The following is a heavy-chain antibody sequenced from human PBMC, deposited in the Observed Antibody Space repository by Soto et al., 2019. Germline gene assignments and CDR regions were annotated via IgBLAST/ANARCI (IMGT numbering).Heavy chain of an antibody. J-gene: IGHJ4*02. CDR1: GGSFSNYY. CDR3: ASGAPSRY. CDR2: ISNSGTT. D-gene: IGHD4-17*01. Sequence: QMQLQESGPGLVKPSETLSLTCSVSGGSFSNYYWAWIRQAPGQGLEWIGSISNSGTTNYNPSLKNRVSISIESSKSQFSLRLNSVTVADSAVYFCASGAPSRYWGQGILVAVSS. V-gene: IGHV4-59*08.